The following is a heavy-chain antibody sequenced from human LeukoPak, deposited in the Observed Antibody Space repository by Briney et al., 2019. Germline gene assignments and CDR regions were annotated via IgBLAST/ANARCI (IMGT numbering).Heavy chain of an antibody. J-gene: IGHJ6*02. CDR1: GDIFSSNSAA. Sequence: ASQTLSLTCAVSGDIFSSNSAAWNWIRQSPSRGLEWLGRTYYRSKWYNDYAVSVKSRITINPDTSKNQFSLQLNSVTPEDTAVYYCARAREGSDSFYGMDVWGQGTAVTVSS. V-gene: IGHV6-1*01. D-gene: IGHD3-9*01. CDR3: ARAREGSDSFYGMDV. CDR2: TYYRSKWYN.